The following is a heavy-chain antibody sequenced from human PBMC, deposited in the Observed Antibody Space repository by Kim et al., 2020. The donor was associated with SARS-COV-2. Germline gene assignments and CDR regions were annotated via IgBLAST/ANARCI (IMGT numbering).Heavy chain of an antibody. J-gene: IGHJ4*02. V-gene: IGHV3-48*02. CDR1: GFTFSSYS. CDR2: ISSSTSTT. CDR3: ARDPANYYDFWSGYSYFDY. D-gene: IGHD3-3*01. Sequence: GGSLRLSCAASGFTFSSYSMNWVRQAPGKGLQWVSYISSSTSTTYYADSVKGRFTISRDNAKNSLYLQMNSLRDEDTAVYYCARDPANYYDFWSGYSYFDYWGQGPLVTVSS.